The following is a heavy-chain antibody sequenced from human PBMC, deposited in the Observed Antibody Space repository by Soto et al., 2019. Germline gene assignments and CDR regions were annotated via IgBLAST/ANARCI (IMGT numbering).Heavy chain of an antibody. CDR2: INPNSGGT. D-gene: IGHD3-9*01. V-gene: IGHV1-2*02. CDR1: GYTFTGYY. J-gene: IGHJ4*02. Sequence: ASVKISCKASGYTFTGYYMHWVRQAPGQGLEWMGWINPNSGGTNYAQKFQGRVTMSRDTSISTAYMELSRLRSDDTAVYYCARDPRYFDWLFLPPIDYWGQGTLVTVSS. CDR3: ARDPRYFDWLFLPPIDY.